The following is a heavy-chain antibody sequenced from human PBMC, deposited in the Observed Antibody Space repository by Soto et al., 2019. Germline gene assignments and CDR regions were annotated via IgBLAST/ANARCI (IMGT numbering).Heavy chain of an antibody. J-gene: IGHJ4*02. CDR2: MYYSGST. CDR3: ARRDSSGWYSYFDY. V-gene: IGHV4-4*02. Sequence: SETLSLTCAVSGGSISSINWWSWVRQPPGKGLEWIAYMYYSGSTNYNPSLKGRVTISIDTSKNQFSLKLSSVTAADTAVYYCARRDSSGWYSYFDYWGQGALVTVSS. D-gene: IGHD6-19*01. CDR1: GGSISSINW.